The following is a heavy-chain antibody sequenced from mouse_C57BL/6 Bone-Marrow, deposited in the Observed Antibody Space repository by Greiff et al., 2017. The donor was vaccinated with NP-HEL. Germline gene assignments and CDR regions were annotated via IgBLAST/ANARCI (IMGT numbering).Heavy chain of an antibody. V-gene: IGHV10-3*01. J-gene: IGHJ4*01. CDR2: IRSKSSNYAT. CDR1: GFTFNTYA. D-gene: IGHD1-1*01. Sequence: VTLVESGGGLVQPKGSLKLSCAASGFTFNTYAMHWVRQAPGKGLEWVVRIRSKSSNYATYYADSVKDRFTISRDDSQSMLYLQMNNLKTEDTAMYYCVRNYYGSSYAMDYWGQGTSVTVSS. CDR3: VRNYYGSSYAMDY.